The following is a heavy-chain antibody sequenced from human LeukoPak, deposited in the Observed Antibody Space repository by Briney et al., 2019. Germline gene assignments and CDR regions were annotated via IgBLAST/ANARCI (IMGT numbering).Heavy chain of an antibody. Sequence: ASVKVSCKASGYTFTGYDIHWVRQAPGQGLEWMGWINPNSGGTNYAQKFQGRVTMTRDTSISTAYMELSRLRSDDTAVYYCARDKRLGYCNNGVCAKGDYWGRGTLATVS. V-gene: IGHV1-2*02. CDR1: GYTFTGYD. J-gene: IGHJ4*02. D-gene: IGHD2-8*01. CDR2: INPNSGGT. CDR3: ARDKRLGYCNNGVCAKGDY.